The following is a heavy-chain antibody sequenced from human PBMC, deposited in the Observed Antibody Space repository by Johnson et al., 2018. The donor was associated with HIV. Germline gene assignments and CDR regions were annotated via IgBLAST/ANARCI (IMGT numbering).Heavy chain of an antibody. J-gene: IGHJ3*01. D-gene: IGHD3-22*01. CDR1: GFTVSNNY. V-gene: IGHV3-30*03. CDR2: ISYDGSNK. CDR3: ASPRWRYYYDYAAFDL. Sequence: VQLVESGGGLVQFGGSLRLSCEASGFTVSNNYMSWVRQAPGKGLEWVAIISYDGSNKYYADSVKGRFTISRDNSKNTLYLQMNSLRAEDTAVYYCASPRWRYYYDYAAFDLWGQGTTVTVSS.